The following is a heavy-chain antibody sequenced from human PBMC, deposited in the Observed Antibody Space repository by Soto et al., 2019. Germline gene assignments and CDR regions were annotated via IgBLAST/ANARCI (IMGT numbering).Heavy chain of an antibody. CDR3: ARGYCGGDCYPPNYYFDY. CDR1: GYTFTSYY. V-gene: IGHV1-46*01. D-gene: IGHD2-21*02. J-gene: IGHJ4*02. Sequence: ASVKVSCKASGYTFTSYYMHWVRQAPGQGLEWMGRIIPSGGTTSYAQKFQGRVTITADESTSTAYMELSSLRSEDTAVYYCARGYCGGDCYPPNYYFDYWGQGTLVTVSS. CDR2: IIPSGGTT.